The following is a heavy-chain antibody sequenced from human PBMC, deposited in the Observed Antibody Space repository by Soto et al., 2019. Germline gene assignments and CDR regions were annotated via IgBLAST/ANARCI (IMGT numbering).Heavy chain of an antibody. CDR2: INPNSGGT. CDR1: GYTFTGYY. Sequence: ASVKVSCKASGYTFTGYYMHWVRQAPGQGLEWMGWINPNSGGTNYAQKFQGWVTISVDTSKNTPYMTLSSLRAADTAVYYCARSFYPWGQGTLVTVSS. J-gene: IGHJ5*02. CDR3: ARSFYP. V-gene: IGHV1-2*04.